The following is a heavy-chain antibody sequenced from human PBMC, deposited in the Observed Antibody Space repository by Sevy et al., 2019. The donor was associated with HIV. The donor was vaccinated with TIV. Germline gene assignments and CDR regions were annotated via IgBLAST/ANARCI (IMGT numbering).Heavy chain of an antibody. CDR1: GFAFSNYYA. CDR2: ISYDGSDK. V-gene: IGHV3-30-3*01. D-gene: IGHD4-17*01. J-gene: IGHJ6*02. Sequence: GGSLRLSCVASGFAFSNYYAMHWVRQAPGKGLEWVALISYDGSDKYYADSVKGRFTISRDNFKNTLFLQRNSLTTEDTAVYYCARPRANYVDHYFFYAMDVWGQGTTVTVSS. CDR3: ARPRANYVDHYFFYAMDV.